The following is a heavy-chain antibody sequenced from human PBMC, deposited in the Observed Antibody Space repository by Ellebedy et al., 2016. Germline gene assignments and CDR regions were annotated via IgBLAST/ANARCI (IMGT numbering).Heavy chain of an antibody. CDR3: AKDNRCSGTTCYQNFYYNYGMDV. Sequence: GESLKISXAVSGLPFSTFFMSWVRQAPGKGLEWVATISANGNKRDLADSVQGRFTISRDNFRNTLHLQMNNLRAEDTAVYYCAKDNRCSGTTCYQNFYYNYGMDVWGQGTTVTVSS. V-gene: IGHV3-23*01. CDR1: GLPFSTFF. J-gene: IGHJ6*02. D-gene: IGHD2-2*01. CDR2: ISANGNKR.